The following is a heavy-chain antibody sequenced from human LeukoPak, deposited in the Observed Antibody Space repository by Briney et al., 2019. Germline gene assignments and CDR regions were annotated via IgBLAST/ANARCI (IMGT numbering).Heavy chain of an antibody. V-gene: IGHV3-53*01. J-gene: IGHJ6*03. D-gene: IGHD6-19*01. Sequence: GGSLRLSCAASGFTVSSNYMRWVRAAPGKGLEGVSVLYSGGSTYYADSVKGRFTISRDNSKNTLYLQMNSLRAEDTAVYYCARVGKVAVAGNYYYYMDVWGKGTTVTISS. CDR2: LYSGGST. CDR3: ARVGKVAVAGNYYYYMDV. CDR1: GFTVSSNY.